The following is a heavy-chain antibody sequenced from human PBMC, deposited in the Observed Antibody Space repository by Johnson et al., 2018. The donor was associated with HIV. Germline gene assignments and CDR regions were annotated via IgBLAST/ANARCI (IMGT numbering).Heavy chain of an antibody. CDR3: AKDYYCIDGLCRTDFFDI. V-gene: IGHV3-30*02. CDR1: GFTFSSYG. D-gene: IGHD2-8*01. J-gene: IGHJ3*02. Sequence: VQLVESGGGVVQPGGSLRLSCAASGFTFSSYGMHWVRQAPGKGLEWVAFIRYDGSNKYYADSVKGRFTISRDNSKNTLYLQMNSLRAEDTAVYYCAKDYYCIDGLCRTDFFDIWGQGTMVTASS. CDR2: IRYDGSNK.